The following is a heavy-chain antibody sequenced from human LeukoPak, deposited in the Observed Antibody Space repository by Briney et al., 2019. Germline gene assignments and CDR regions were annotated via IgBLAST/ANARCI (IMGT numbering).Heavy chain of an antibody. J-gene: IGHJ4*02. V-gene: IGHV4-34*01. CDR3: ARDTSNCSGGSCYPDYFDY. CDR1: GGSFSGYY. CDR2: INHSGST. D-gene: IGHD2-15*01. Sequence: SETLSLTCAVYGGSFSGYYWSWIRQPPGKGLEWIGEINHSGSTNYNPSLKSRVTISVDTSKNQFSLKLSSVTAADTAVYYCARDTSNCSGGSCYPDYFDYWGQGTLVTVSS.